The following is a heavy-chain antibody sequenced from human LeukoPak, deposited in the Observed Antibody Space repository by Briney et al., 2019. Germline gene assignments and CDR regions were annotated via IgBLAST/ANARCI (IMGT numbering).Heavy chain of an antibody. CDR2: ISYDGSNK. D-gene: IGHD6-19*01. Sequence: PGGSLRLSCAASGFTFSSYAMSWVRQAPGKGLEWVAVISYDGSNKYYADSVKGRFTISRDNSKNTLYLQMNSLRAEDTAVYYCAKDMAVAGTGDYWGQGTLVTVSS. J-gene: IGHJ4*02. CDR3: AKDMAVAGTGDY. V-gene: IGHV3-30-3*01. CDR1: GFTFSSYA.